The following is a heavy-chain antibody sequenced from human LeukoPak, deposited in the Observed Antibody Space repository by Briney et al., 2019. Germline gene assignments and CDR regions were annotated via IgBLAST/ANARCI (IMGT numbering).Heavy chain of an antibody. J-gene: IGHJ4*02. CDR1: GGSISSYN. D-gene: IGHD2-2*01. Sequence: SETLSLTCTVSGGSISSYNWSWIRQPPGKGLEWIGYIYSSGSTNYNPSLKSRVTISVDTSKNQFSLKLNSVTAADTAVYYCARGIYCSSASCYYYFDYWGQGTLVTVSS. V-gene: IGHV4-59*01. CDR2: IYSSGST. CDR3: ARGIYCSSASCYYYFDY.